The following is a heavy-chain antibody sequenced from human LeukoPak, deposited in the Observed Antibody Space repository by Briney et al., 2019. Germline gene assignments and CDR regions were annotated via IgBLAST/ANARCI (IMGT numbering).Heavy chain of an antibody. CDR2: ISYDGSNK. CDR1: GFTFSSYA. J-gene: IGHJ4*02. D-gene: IGHD3-10*01. Sequence: SGGSLRLSCAASGFTFSSYAMHWVRQAPGKGLEWVAVISYDGSNKYYADSVKGRFTISRDNSKNTLYLQMNSLRAEDTAVYYCARDRLDGLLDYWGQGTLVTVSS. V-gene: IGHV3-30-3*01. CDR3: ARDRLDGLLDY.